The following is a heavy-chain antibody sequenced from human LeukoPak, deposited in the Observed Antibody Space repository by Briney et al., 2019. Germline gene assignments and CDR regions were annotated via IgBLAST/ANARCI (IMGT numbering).Heavy chain of an antibody. CDR2: ISGGGGST. CDR3: AKGGKWDVTPFDY. D-gene: IGHD1-26*01. J-gene: IGHJ4*02. V-gene: IGHV3-23*01. CDR1: GFTFTSYS. Sequence: GGSLRLSCAASGFTFTSYSMNWVRQAPGKGLEWVSTISGGGGSTYYADSVKGRFTISRDNSKNTLYLQVNSLRAEDTAVYCCAKGGKWDVTPFDYWGQGTLVTVSS.